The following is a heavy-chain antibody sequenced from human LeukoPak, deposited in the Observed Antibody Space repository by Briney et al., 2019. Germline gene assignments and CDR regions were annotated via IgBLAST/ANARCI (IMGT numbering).Heavy chain of an antibody. Sequence: GGSLRLSCAASGFSFSSYWMNWVRQAPGKGLEWVANIKRDGSEKYYVDSVKGRFTISRDNAKNSLYLQMNSLRAEDTAVYYCARYCSSTSCYDYWGQGTLVTVSS. V-gene: IGHV3-7*05. CDR1: GFSFSSYW. CDR3: ARYCSSTSCYDY. CDR2: IKRDGSEK. J-gene: IGHJ4*02. D-gene: IGHD2-2*01.